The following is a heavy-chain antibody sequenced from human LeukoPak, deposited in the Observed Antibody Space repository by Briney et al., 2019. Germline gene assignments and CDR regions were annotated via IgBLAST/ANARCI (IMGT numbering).Heavy chain of an antibody. D-gene: IGHD4-17*01. CDR2: INQDGSEK. CDR1: GFTFSTYW. CDR3: ADFDYGASDAFDI. J-gene: IGHJ3*02. Sequence: GGSLRLSCAASGFTFSTYWMSWVRQAPGKGLEWVANINQDGSEKYYVDSVKGRFTISRDNAKNSLYLQMNSLRAEDTAVYYCADFDYGASDAFDIWAQGTMVTVSS. V-gene: IGHV3-7*02.